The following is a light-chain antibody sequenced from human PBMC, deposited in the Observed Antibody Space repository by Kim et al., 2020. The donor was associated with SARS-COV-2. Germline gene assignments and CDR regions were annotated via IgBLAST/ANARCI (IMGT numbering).Light chain of an antibody. V-gene: IGLV3-9*01. J-gene: IGLJ3*02. CDR1: NLQTKK. CDR3: QVWDSGTWV. CDR2: KDS. Sequence: VALGQTARLTCGGNNLQTKKVHWYRQKTGQAPVLVMYKDSKRPSGIPERFSGSNSGNTATLTITRAQAGDGADYYCQVWDSGTWVFGGGTQLTVL.